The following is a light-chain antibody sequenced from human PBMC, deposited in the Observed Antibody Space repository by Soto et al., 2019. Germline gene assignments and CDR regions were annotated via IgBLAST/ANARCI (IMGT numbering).Light chain of an antibody. CDR3: QQYSSTPLT. J-gene: IGKJ4*01. V-gene: IGKV4-1*01. CDR1: QSVLYSSNNKNY. Sequence: DIVMTQSPDSLAVSLGERATINCKSSQSVLYSSNNKNYLAWYQQKPGQPPKLLIYWASTRESGVPDRFSGSGSGTDFTLNISSLQAEDVAVYYCQQYSSTPLTFGGGTKVEIK. CDR2: WAS.